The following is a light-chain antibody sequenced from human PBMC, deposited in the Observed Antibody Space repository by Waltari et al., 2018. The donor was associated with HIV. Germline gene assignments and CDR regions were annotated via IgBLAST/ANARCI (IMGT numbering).Light chain of an antibody. CDR2: KAS. CDR1: QSIGSW. V-gene: IGKV1-5*03. Sequence: DIQMTQPPSTLSASVGDRVTITCRASQSIGSWLAWYQQKSGKAPKLLLYKASSLERGVPSRFSGSGSGTEFTLTISSLQPDDLATYYCQQYKSYFAWTFGQGTKVEIK. J-gene: IGKJ1*01. CDR3: QQYKSYFAWT.